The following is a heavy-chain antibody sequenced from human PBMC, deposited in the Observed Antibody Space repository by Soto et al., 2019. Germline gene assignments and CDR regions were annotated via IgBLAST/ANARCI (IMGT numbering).Heavy chain of an antibody. V-gene: IGHV3-23*01. Sequence: EVQLFESGGGLVQPGGSLRLSCAASGFTFSSYAMSWVRQAPGKGLEWVSAISGSGGSTYYADSVKGRFTISRDNSKNKLYLQMNSLRAEDTAVYYCAKDLFTMVRGVTGYGMDVWGQGTTVTVSS. D-gene: IGHD3-10*01. CDR3: AKDLFTMVRGVTGYGMDV. J-gene: IGHJ6*02. CDR1: GFTFSSYA. CDR2: ISGSGGST.